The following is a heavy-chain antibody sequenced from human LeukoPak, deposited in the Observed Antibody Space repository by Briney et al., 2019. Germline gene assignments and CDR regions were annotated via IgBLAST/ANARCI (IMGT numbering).Heavy chain of an antibody. D-gene: IGHD4-17*01. CDR1: GGSFSGYY. V-gene: IGHV4-34*01. CDR3: ARDQGGMSTVDY. J-gene: IGHJ4*02. CDR2: IYHSGST. Sequence: PSETLSLTCAVYGGSFSGYYWSWIRQPPGKGLEWIGEIYHSGSTNYNPSLKSRVTISVDKSKNQLSLKLRSVTAADTAVYYCARDQGGMSTVDYWGQGTLVTVSS.